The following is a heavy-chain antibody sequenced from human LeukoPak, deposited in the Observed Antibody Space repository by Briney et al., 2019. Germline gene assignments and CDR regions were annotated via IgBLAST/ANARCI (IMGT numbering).Heavy chain of an antibody. D-gene: IGHD6-19*01. V-gene: IGHV3-23*01. J-gene: IGHJ6*02. Sequence: RAGGSLRLSCAASGFTVSSNYMSWVRQAPGKGPEWVSAISGSGGSTYYADSVKGRFTISRDNSKNTLYLQMNSLRAEDTAVYYCAKGSSGWTYYYYYYGMDVWGQGTTVTVSS. CDR2: ISGSGGST. CDR1: GFTVSSNY. CDR3: AKGSSGWTYYYYYYGMDV.